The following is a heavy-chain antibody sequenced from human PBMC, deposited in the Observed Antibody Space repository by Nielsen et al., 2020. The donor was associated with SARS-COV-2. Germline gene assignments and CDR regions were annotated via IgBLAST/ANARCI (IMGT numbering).Heavy chain of an antibody. CDR3: AKDIEVITIFGVVITSYSFDY. V-gene: IGHV3-23*01. CDR2: ISGSGGST. Sequence: GESLKISCAASGFIFSDYNMNWVRQAPGKGLEWVSAISGSGGSTYYADSVKGRFTISRDNSKNTLYLQMNSLRAEDTAVYYCAKDIEVITIFGVVITSYSFDYWGQGTLVTVSS. D-gene: IGHD3-3*01. CDR1: GFIFSDYN. J-gene: IGHJ4*02.